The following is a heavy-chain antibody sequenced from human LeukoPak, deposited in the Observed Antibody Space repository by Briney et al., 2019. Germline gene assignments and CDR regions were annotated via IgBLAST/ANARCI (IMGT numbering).Heavy chain of an antibody. Sequence: SETLSLTCTVSGGSISSYYWSWIRQPAGKGLEWIGRIYTSGSTNYNPSLKSRVTMSVDTSKNQFSLKLSSVTAAYTAVYYCARDLGLSFRSGDWFDPWGQGTLVTVSS. J-gene: IGHJ5*02. CDR1: GGSISSYY. D-gene: IGHD3-16*01. CDR3: ARDLGLSFRSGDWFDP. CDR2: IYTSGST. V-gene: IGHV4-4*07.